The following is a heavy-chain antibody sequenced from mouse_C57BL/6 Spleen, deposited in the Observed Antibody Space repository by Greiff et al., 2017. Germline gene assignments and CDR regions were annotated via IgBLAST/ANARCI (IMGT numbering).Heavy chain of an antibody. J-gene: IGHJ2*01. CDR3: AIPITTVVAENY. Sequence: QVQLQQPGAELVKPGASVKVSCKASGYTFTSYWMHWVKQRTGQGLEWIGRIHPSDSDTNYNQKFKGKTTLTVDNSSSTAYMQLSSLTSEDSAVYYCAIPITTVVAENYWGQGTTLTVSS. V-gene: IGHV1-74*01. D-gene: IGHD1-1*01. CDR1: GYTFTSYW. CDR2: IHPSDSDT.